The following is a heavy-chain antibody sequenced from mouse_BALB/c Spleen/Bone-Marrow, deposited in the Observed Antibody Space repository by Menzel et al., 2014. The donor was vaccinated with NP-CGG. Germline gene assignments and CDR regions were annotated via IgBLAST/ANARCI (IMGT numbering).Heavy chain of an antibody. CDR1: GYTFTNYW. J-gene: IGHJ3*01. V-gene: IGHV1-7*01. CDR3: ARGGNYDGYSY. D-gene: IGHD2-3*01. Sequence: VQLQESGAELAKPRASVKMSCKASGYTFTNYWMHWVKQRPGQGLEWIGYIDPSTGYTEYNQKFKDKATLTAVKSSSTAYMQRSSLTAEDSAVYYCARGGNYDGYSYWGQGTLVTVSA. CDR2: IDPSTGYT.